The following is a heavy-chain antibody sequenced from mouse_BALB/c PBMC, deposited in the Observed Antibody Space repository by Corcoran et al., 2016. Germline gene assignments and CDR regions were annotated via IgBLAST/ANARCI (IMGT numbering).Heavy chain of an antibody. Sequence: QIQLVQSGPELKKPGGTVKISCKDSGYTFTNYGMNWVKQAPGKGLKWMGWINTYTGEPTYADDFKGRFAFSLETSASTAYLQINNRKNEDTATYFCARNNATDYWGQGTSVTVSS. J-gene: IGHJ4*01. CDR1: GYTFTNYG. CDR2: INTYTGEP. V-gene: IGHV9-3-1*01. CDR3: ARNNATDY.